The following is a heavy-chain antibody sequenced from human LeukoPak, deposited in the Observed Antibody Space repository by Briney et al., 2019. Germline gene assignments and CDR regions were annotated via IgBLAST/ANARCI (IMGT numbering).Heavy chain of an antibody. CDR1: GYTFISFD. CDR3: AREFYDGSGAFDY. J-gene: IGHJ4*02. D-gene: IGHD3-10*01. CDR2: MSPKSGNT. V-gene: IGHV1-8*01. Sequence: ASVTVSCKASGYTFISFDIDWVRQATGQGLEWMGWMSPKSGNTDYAQKFQGRVTMTRNTSISTTYMELSSLRSEDTAVYYCAREFYDGSGAFDYWGQGTLVTVSS.